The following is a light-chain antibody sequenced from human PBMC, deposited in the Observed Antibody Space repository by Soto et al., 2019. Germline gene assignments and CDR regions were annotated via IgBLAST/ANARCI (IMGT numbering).Light chain of an antibody. Sequence: DIQLTQSPSFLSASVGDRVTITCRASQDINEYLAWYQQKPGKAPKVVIYAASTLPSGVPPRFSGSGSGTEFSLTINSLQPGDFATYYCWQFNSFPNTFGQGTRLDIK. V-gene: IGKV1-9*01. CDR2: AAS. CDR1: QDINEY. J-gene: IGKJ2*01. CDR3: WQFNSFPNT.